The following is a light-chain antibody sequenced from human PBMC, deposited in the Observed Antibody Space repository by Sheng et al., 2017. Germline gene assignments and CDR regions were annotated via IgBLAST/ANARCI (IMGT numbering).Light chain of an antibody. CDR3: QQRSNWPST. V-gene: IGKV3D-20*02. Sequence: LVLTQSPGTLSLSPGERATLSCRASQSVRSTFLAWFQQKPGQAPRLLIYDASNRATGIPARFSGSGSATDFTLTISRVEPEDSAVYYCQQRSNWPSTFGQGTKVTVK. CDR1: QSVRSTF. J-gene: IGKJ1*01. CDR2: DAS.